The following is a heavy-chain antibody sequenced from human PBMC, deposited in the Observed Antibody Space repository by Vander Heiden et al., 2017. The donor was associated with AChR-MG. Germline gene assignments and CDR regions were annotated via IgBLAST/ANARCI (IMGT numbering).Heavy chain of an antibody. CDR3: ASGYYDSSGYYQFGAFDI. CDR1: GGSISRGDYY. CDR2: IYYSGST. D-gene: IGHD3-22*01. Sequence: QVPLQESGPGLVKPSQTLSLTCTVSGGSISRGDYYWSWIRQPPGKGLEWIGYIYYSGSTYYNPSLKSRVTISVDTSKNQFSLKLSSVTAADTAVYYCASGYYDSSGYYQFGAFDIWGQGTMVTVSS. V-gene: IGHV4-30-4*01. J-gene: IGHJ3*02.